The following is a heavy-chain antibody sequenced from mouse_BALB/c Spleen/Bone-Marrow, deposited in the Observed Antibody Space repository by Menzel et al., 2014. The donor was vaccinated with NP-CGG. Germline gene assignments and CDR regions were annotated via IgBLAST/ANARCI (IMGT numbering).Heavy chain of an antibody. V-gene: IGHV5-6*01. CDR3: ARGGGAYYGNYWFAY. CDR1: GLTFSSYG. D-gene: IGHD2-10*01. CDR2: ISSGGSYT. Sequence: EVQGVESGGDLVKPGGSLKLSCAASGLTFSSYGMSWVRQTPDKRLEWVATISSGGSYTYYPDSVKGRFTISRDNAKNTLYLQMSSLKSEDTAMYYCARGGGAYYGNYWFAYWGQGTLVTVSA. J-gene: IGHJ3*01.